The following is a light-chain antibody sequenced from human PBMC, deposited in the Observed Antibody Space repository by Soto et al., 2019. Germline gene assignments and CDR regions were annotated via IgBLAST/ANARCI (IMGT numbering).Light chain of an antibody. Sequence: QSALTQPASLSGSPGQSITISCTGTSSDIGAYDYVSWVQQHPGKAPKPMISEVNNRPSGVSNRFSGSKSGNTAYLTISGFQVEDEAAYFCFSFTITSPHVLGNGTKLT. CDR1: SSDIGAYDY. J-gene: IGLJ1*01. V-gene: IGLV2-14*01. CDR3: FSFTITSPHV. CDR2: EVN.